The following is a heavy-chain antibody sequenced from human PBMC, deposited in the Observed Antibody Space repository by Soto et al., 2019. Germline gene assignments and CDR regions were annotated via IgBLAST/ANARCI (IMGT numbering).Heavy chain of an antibody. CDR2: ISSSSSYI. D-gene: IGHD2-2*01. V-gene: IGHV3-21*01. CDR3: ARDLYCSSTSCRNWFDP. J-gene: IGHJ5*02. CDR1: GFTFSSYS. Sequence: GGSLRLSCAASGFTFSSYSMNWVRQAPGKGLEWVSSISSSSSYIYYADSVKGRFTISRDNAKNSLYLQMNSLRAEDTAVYYCARDLYCSSTSCRNWFDPWGQGTLVTVSS.